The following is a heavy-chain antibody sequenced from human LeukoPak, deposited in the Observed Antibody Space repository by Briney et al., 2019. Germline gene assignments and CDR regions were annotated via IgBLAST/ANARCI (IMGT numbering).Heavy chain of an antibody. CDR1: GFSFNSDW. D-gene: IGHD3-22*01. V-gene: IGHV3-7*01. J-gene: IGHJ6*02. CDR3: TRDRYYYDSSGYWGFTGSYYYYYGMDV. CDR2: IKHDESEK. Sequence: GGSLRLSCAASGFSFNSDWMDWVRQAPGKGLEWVANIKHDESEKNYLDSVKGRFTISRDNAQNSLYLQMNGLRVEDTAVYYCTRDRYYYDSSGYWGFTGSYYYYYGMDVWGQGTTVAVSS.